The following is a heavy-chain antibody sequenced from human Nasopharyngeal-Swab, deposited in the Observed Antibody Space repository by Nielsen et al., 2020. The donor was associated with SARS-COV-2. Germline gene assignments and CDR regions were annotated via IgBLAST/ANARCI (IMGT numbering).Heavy chain of an antibody. V-gene: IGHV3-30*18. CDR3: AKEGPGMFGVVGLDV. Sequence: GGFLRLSCTASGFIFSNYGMHWVRQAPGKGLEWVAVISYDGINKYNADSVKGRFTISRDNSKDTLYLQMNSLRPEDTAVYYCAKEGPGMFGVVGLDVWGQGTTVTVSS. CDR2: ISYDGINK. CDR1: GFIFSNYG. D-gene: IGHD3-3*01. J-gene: IGHJ6*02.